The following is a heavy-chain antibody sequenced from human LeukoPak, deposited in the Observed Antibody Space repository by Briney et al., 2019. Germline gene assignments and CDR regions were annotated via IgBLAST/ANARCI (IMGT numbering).Heavy chain of an antibody. V-gene: IGHV1-2*02. CDR3: AREGVGGAYAMHV. CDR1: RYTFAAYY. Sequence: ASVKVSCRTSRYTFAAYYIHWVRQAPGQGLEWMGWVNPNGGGTNYAQKFKDRLTMTRDTSISTAYMELSSLESDDTAVYFCAREGVGGAYAMHVWGQGTTVTVSS. D-gene: IGHD2-21*01. CDR2: VNPNGGGT. J-gene: IGHJ6*02.